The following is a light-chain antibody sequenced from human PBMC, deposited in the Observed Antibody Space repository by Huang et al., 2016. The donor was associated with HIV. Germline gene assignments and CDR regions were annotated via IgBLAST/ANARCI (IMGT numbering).Light chain of an antibody. V-gene: IGKV3-15*01. Sequence: IVMTQSPATLSVSPGQRVTLSCRANRSVSTNLAWYQQRHGQAPRLLIYGSSTRAPGIPARVSGSGSGTDFSLTISSLQSEDFALYYCHQYNNWLLSFGGGTRV. CDR3: HQYNNWLLS. CDR1: RSVSTN. J-gene: IGKJ4*01. CDR2: GSS.